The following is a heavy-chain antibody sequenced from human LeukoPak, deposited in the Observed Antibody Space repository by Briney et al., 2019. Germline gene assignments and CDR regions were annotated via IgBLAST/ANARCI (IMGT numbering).Heavy chain of an antibody. CDR1: GHTLTAYG. CDR3: AASPRSYYDSTGYNFDY. CDR2: ISAYNGDT. D-gene: IGHD3-22*01. Sequence: ASVKASCKASGHTLTAYGISWVRQAPGQGLEWMGWISAYNGDTNYAQKMQGRVTMTTDTSTSTAYMELRSLRSDDTAVYYCAASPRSYYDSTGYNFDYWGQGTLVTVSS. V-gene: IGHV1-18*01. J-gene: IGHJ4*02.